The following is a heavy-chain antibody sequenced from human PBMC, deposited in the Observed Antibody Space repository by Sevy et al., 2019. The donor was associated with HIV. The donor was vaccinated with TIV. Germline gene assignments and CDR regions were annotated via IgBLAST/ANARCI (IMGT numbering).Heavy chain of an antibody. CDR1: GFTFSDYY. Sequence: GGSPRLSCAASGFTFSDYYMSWIRQAPGKGLEWVSYISSSSSYTNYADSVKGRFTISRDNAKNSLYLQMNSLRAEDTAVYYCARDRRGGATLLDYYYYMDVWGKGTTVTVSS. V-gene: IGHV3-11*06. CDR2: ISSSSSYT. CDR3: ARDRRGGATLLDYYYYMDV. J-gene: IGHJ6*03. D-gene: IGHD1-26*01.